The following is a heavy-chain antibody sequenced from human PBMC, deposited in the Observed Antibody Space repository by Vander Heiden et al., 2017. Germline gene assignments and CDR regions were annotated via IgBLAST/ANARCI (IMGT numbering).Heavy chain of an antibody. D-gene: IGHD2-15*01. J-gene: IGHJ4*01. V-gene: IGHV3-21*01. CDR1: GFTFSYYS. CDR3: ARGVGNNYYFDY. CDR2: ISSTSTYI. Sequence: EVQLVESGGGLVKPGGSLRLSCAASGFTFSYYSMNWVRQAPGKGLEWVSVISSTSTYINYADSVKGRFTISRDNAKNSLYLQMNGLRAEDTAVYYCARGVGNNYYFDYWGHGTLVTVSS.